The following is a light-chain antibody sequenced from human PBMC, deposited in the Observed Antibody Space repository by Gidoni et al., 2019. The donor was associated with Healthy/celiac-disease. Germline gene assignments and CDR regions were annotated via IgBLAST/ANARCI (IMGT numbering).Light chain of an antibody. CDR1: QGIGHD. J-gene: IGKJ3*01. CDR3: LQHNNYPFT. Sequence: DIQMTQSPSSLSASVGDRVTITCRASQGIGHDLGWYQQKPGKAPKRLLYAASSLQGGVPSRFSGSGSGTEFTLTISSLQPEDFATYYCLQHNNYPFTFGPGTRVDIK. V-gene: IGKV1-17*01. CDR2: AAS.